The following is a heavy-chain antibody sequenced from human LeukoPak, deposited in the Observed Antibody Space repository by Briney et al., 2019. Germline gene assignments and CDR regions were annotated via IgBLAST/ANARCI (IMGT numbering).Heavy chain of an antibody. J-gene: IGHJ4*02. CDR3: ARGYDSSGYLVD. CDR2: ISSSSSYI. D-gene: IGHD3-22*01. CDR1: GFTFSSNY. V-gene: IGHV3-21*01. Sequence: PGGSLRLSCAASGFTFSSNYMSWVRQAPGKGLEWVSSISSSSSYIYYADSVKGRFTISRDNAKNALYLQMNSLRAEDTALYYCARGYDSSGYLVDWGQGTLVTVSS.